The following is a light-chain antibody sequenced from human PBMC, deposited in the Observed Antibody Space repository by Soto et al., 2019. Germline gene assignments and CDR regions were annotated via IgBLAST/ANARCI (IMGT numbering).Light chain of an antibody. CDR3: AAWDDRMNGYV. V-gene: IGLV1-44*01. CDR1: SSNIGSNT. CDR2: GDN. Sequence: QSVLTQPPSASGTPGQRVTISCSGSSSNIGSNTVNWYQQLPGTAPKVLIYGDNQRPSGVPDRFSGSKSGSSASLAISGLHSEDEADYYCAAWDDRMNGYVFGAWIKVIV. J-gene: IGLJ1*01.